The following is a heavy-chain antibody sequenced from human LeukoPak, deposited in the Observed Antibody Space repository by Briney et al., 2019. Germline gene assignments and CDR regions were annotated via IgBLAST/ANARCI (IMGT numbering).Heavy chain of an antibody. V-gene: IGHV4-59*12. Sequence: PSETLSLTCTVSGGSISSYYWSWIRQPPGKGLEWIGYIYYSGSTNYNPSLKSRVTISVDTSKNQFSLKLSSVTAADTAVYYCARATYCSSTSCPPPFGPWGQGTLVTVSS. CDR2: IYYSGST. CDR3: ARATYCSSTSCPPPFGP. J-gene: IGHJ5*02. D-gene: IGHD2-2*01. CDR1: GGSISSYY.